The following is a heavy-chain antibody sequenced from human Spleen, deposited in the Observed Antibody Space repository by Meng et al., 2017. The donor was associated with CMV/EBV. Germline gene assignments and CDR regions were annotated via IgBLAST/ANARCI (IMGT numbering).Heavy chain of an antibody. J-gene: IGHJ6*02. CDR3: AKGTDFGVVVRSYGLDV. Sequence: GGSLRLSCAASGFTFDDYAMHWVRQAPGKGLEWVSLISWDGGSTYYADSVKGRFTISRDNSKNSLYLQMNSLRTEDTALYYCAKGTDFGVVVRSYGLDVWGQGTTVTVSS. V-gene: IGHV3-43D*03. CDR2: ISWDGGST. D-gene: IGHD3-3*01. CDR1: GFTFDDYA.